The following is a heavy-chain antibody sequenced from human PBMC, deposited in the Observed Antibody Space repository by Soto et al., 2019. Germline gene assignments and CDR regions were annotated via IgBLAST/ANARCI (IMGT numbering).Heavy chain of an antibody. J-gene: IGHJ3*02. D-gene: IGHD2-2*01. CDR1: GGSISSSSYF. CDR2: MSYSGST. Sequence: QLQLQESGPGLVKPSETLSLTCSVSGGSISSSSYFWGWIRQPPGKGLEWIGSMSYSGSTYYSPSLKSRVTISGDTSKNQFSLKLSSVTAADTAVYYCARGYCISTSCYAGDMRAFDIWGQGTMVTVSS. V-gene: IGHV4-39*01. CDR3: ARGYCISTSCYAGDMRAFDI.